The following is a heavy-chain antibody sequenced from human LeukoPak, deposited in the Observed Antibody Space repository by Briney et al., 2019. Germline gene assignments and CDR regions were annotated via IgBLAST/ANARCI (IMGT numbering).Heavy chain of an antibody. Sequence: GGSLRLSCAASGFTFSNYAMSWVRQAPGKGLEWVSAISGSAVTTYYGDSVKGRFTISRDNSKNTLYLQMNGLRAEDTAVYYCAKAFRGLREYYYYMDVWGKGTTVTVSS. CDR3: AKAFRGLREYYYYMDV. V-gene: IGHV3-23*01. D-gene: IGHD3-16*01. CDR1: GFTFSNYA. CDR2: ISGSAVTT. J-gene: IGHJ6*03.